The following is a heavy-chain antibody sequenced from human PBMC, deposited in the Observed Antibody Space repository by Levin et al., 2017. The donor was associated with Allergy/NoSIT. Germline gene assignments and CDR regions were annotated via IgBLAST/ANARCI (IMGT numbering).Heavy chain of an antibody. CDR3: AHGNPQWFGTPQEAPRFDY. V-gene: IGHV2-5*02. CDR1: GFSLSASGVS. J-gene: IGHJ4*02. CDR2: IYWDDDK. D-gene: IGHD3-10*01. Sequence: KGSGPTLVKPPQTLTLTCTFSGFSLSASGVSVGWIRQPPGKALEWVALIYWDDDKRYSPSLKSRLAIAKDTSKNRVVLTLSNMGPADTATYYCAHGNPQWFGTPQEAPRFDYWGQGTLVTVSS.